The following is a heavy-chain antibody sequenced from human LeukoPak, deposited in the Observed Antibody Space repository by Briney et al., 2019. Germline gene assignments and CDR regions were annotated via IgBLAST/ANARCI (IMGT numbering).Heavy chain of an antibody. CDR3: ARDYGWLRFFDY. V-gene: IGHV3-48*01. CDR1: GFTFSSYS. Sequence: PGGSLRLSCAAAGFTFSSYSMNWVRQAPGKGLEWISYISSSSTTIYYADSVRGRFTISRDNAKNSLFLQMNSLRAEDTAVYYCARDYGWLRFFDYWGQGTLVTVSS. J-gene: IGHJ4*02. CDR2: ISSSSTTI. D-gene: IGHD5-12*01.